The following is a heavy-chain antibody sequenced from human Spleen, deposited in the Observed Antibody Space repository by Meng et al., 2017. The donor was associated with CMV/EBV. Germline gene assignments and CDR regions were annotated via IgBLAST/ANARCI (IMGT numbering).Heavy chain of an antibody. Sequence: GESLKISCKGSGYSFTAWNGWVRQMPGKGLEWMGIIYPGDSDTRYSTSFQGQVTISADKSISTAYLQWSSLKASDTATYYCARRGMMTTRGYWFDPWGQGTLVTVSS. CDR1: GYSFTAW. CDR2: IYPGDSDT. V-gene: IGHV5-51*01. CDR3: ARRGMMTTRGYWFDP. D-gene: IGHD4-17*01. J-gene: IGHJ5*02.